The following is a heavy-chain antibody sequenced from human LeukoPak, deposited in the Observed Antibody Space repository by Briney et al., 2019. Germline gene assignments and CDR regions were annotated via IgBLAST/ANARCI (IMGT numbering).Heavy chain of an antibody. J-gene: IGHJ6*02. D-gene: IGHD5-24*01. V-gene: IGHV3-21*01. Sequence: PGGSLRLSCAASGFTFSSYSMNWVRQAPGKGLEWVSSISSSSSYIYYADSVKGRFTISRDNAKNSLYLQMNSLRAEDTAVYHCARERRDGYNARYYYYGMDVWGQGTTVTVSS. CDR3: ARERRDGYNARYYYYGMDV. CDR1: GFTFSSYS. CDR2: ISSSSSYI.